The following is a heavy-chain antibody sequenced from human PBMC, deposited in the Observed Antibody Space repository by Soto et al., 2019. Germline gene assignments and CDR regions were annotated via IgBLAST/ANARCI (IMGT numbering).Heavy chain of an antibody. CDR3: AREDRYVDNGLGL. CDR1: GFSFSTHG. CDR2: IVNDGSEQ. V-gene: IGHV3-33*01. Sequence: QVQLVESGGGVVRPGRSLRLSCAATGFSFSTHGMHWVRQAPGKGLEWVAVIVNDGSEQQYADSVKGRCTISRDNARNIRYLQMNNSRAEDTALYYCAREDRYVDNGLGLWGQGTLVTVSS. J-gene: IGHJ4*02. D-gene: IGHD3-10*02.